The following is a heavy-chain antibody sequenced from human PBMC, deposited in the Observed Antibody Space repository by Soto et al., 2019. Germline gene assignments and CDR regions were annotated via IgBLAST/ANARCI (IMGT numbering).Heavy chain of an antibody. J-gene: IGHJ4*02. D-gene: IGHD3-9*01. CDR3: AKWKGNYDILTSLDY. Sequence: GGSLRLSCAASGFTFSSYAMSWVRQAPGKGLEWVSAISGSGGSTYYADSVKGRFTISRDNSKNTLYLQMNSLRAEDTAVYYCAKWKGNYDILTSLDYWGQGTLVTVSS. CDR1: GFTFSSYA. CDR2: ISGSGGST. V-gene: IGHV3-23*01.